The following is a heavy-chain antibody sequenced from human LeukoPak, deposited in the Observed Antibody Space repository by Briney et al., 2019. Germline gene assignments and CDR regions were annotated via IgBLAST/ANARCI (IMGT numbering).Heavy chain of an antibody. CDR2: ISDRGGLT. V-gene: IGHV3-23*01. D-gene: IGHD2-21*02. Sequence: GGSLRLSCAASGFTFSSYAMSWVRQAPGKGLEWVSVISDRGGLTYYADSVKGRFTISRDNSKNTLYLQMNSLRVEDTAIYYCAKGVFTALGYCYYMDVWGKGTTVTVSS. CDR3: AKGVFTALGYCYYMDV. J-gene: IGHJ6*03. CDR1: GFTFSSYA.